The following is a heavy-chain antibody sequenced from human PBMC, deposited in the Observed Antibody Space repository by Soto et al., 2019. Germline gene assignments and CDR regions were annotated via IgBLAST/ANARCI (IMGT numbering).Heavy chain of an antibody. D-gene: IGHD5-18*01. V-gene: IGHV4-34*01. CDR1: GGSFSGYY. CDR2: INHSGST. Sequence: SATLSLTCAVYGGSFSGYYWSWIRQPPGKGLEWIGEINHSGSTNYNPSLKSRVTISVDTSKNQFSLKLSSVTAADTAVYYCARGRTDVDTAMVRTFDIWGQGTMVTVSS. CDR3: ARGRTDVDTAMVRTFDI. J-gene: IGHJ3*02.